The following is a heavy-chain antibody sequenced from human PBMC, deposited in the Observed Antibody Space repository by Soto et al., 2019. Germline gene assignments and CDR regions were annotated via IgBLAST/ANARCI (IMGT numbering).Heavy chain of an antibody. CDR2: ISSSSSYI. CDR1: GFTFSSYS. D-gene: IGHD1-1*01. CDR3: ARDHPGGWAITTGTTGAFDI. J-gene: IGHJ3*02. Sequence: GGSLRISCAASGFTFSSYSMNWVRQAPGKGLEWVSSISSSSSYIYYADSVKGRFTISRDNAKNSLYLQMNSLRAEDTAVYYCARDHPGGWAITTGTTGAFDIWGQGTMVTVSS. V-gene: IGHV3-21*01.